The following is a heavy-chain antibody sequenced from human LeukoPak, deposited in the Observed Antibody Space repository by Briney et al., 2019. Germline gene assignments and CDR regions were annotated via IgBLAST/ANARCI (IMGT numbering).Heavy chain of an antibody. CDR3: AKDISSGYYYGAYYFDY. Sequence: GGSLRLSCAASGFTFSSYGMSWVRQAPGKGLEWVSAISGSGGSTHYADSVKGRFTISRDNSKHTLYLQMNSLRAEDTAVYYCAKDISSGYYYGAYYFDYWGQGTLVTVSS. CDR1: GFTFSSYG. V-gene: IGHV3-23*01. J-gene: IGHJ4*02. CDR2: ISGSGGST. D-gene: IGHD3-22*01.